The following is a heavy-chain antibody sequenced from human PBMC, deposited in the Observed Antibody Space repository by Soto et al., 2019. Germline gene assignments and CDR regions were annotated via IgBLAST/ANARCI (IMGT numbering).Heavy chain of an antibody. Sequence: QVQLQQWGAGLLKPSETLXXXXXXXXXXXXXXXXXWIRQPPGKGLEWIGEINHSGSTNYNPSLXXXXTXXXXTXXXQXXXKXXSVTAADTAVYYCARGWGRIFDYWGQGTLVTVSS. D-gene: IGHD7-27*01. CDR2: INHSGST. J-gene: IGHJ4*02. V-gene: IGHV4-34*01. CDR3: ARGWGRIFDY. CDR1: XXXXXXXX.